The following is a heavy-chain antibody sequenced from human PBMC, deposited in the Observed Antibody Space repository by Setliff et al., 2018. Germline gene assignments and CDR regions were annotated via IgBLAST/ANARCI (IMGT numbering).Heavy chain of an antibody. CDR2: INPSGENT. Sequence: ASVKVSCKASGYTLSHYYMHWVRQAPGQGLEWMGLINPSGENTNYAQKFQGRVNMTRDTSISTAYMDLSSLTSDDTAVYYCARGNDYHGSGSYWAKDVWGKGTTVTVSS. CDR1: GYTLSHYY. CDR3: ARGNDYHGSGSYWAKDV. J-gene: IGHJ6*04. D-gene: IGHD3-10*01. V-gene: IGHV1-46*01.